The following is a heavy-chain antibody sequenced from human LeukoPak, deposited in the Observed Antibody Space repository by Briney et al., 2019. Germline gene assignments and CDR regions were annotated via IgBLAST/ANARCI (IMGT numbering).Heavy chain of an antibody. CDR1: GGSISSYY. V-gene: IGHV4-4*07. D-gene: IGHD3-10*01. J-gene: IGHJ4*02. CDR3: ARVRGYYGSGSYQDY. Sequence: SETLSLTCSVSGGSISSYYWSWIRQPAGKGLEWIGRIYTTGSTNYNPSLKSRVTMSVDTSKNQFSLKLSSVTAADTAVYCCARVRGYYGSGSYQDYWGQGTLVTVSS. CDR2: IYTTGST.